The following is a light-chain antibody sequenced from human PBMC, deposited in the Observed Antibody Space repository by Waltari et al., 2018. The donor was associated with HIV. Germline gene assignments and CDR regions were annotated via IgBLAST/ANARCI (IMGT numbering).Light chain of an antibody. J-gene: IGLJ2*01. Sequence: KFTLTQLLPVSESPGKTVPISCTASSGRIASNYVQWYQQRPGSAPTNVIYNDDERPSGVSKRFSGSIDSSSNSASLTISGLKPEDESTYYCQSYEDTYEAVFGGGTKLTVL. CDR1: SGRIASNY. CDR2: NDD. V-gene: IGLV6-57*02. CDR3: QSYEDTYEAV.